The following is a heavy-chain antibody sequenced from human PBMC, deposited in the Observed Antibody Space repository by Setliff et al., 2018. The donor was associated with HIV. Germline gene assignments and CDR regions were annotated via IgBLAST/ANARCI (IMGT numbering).Heavy chain of an antibody. CDR3: AQLGMVDDFDY. D-gene: IGHD1-1*01. CDR1: VFSISSRYY. V-gene: IGHV4-38-2*01. CDR2: IYHSGTT. J-gene: IGHJ4*02. Sequence: SYTLSLTFYFSVFSISSRYYWGWILHSPVKGLYLIGNIYHSGTTYYNPSLKSRVTISVDTSKNQSSLKLSSVTAADTAVYYCAQLGMVDDFDYWGQGTLVTVSS.